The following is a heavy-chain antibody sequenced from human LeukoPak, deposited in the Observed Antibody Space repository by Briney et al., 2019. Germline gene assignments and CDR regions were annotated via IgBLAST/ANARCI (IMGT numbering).Heavy chain of an antibody. CDR2: MNPNSGNT. Sequence: ASVKVYCKASGYTFTSYDINWVRQATGQGLEWMGWMNPNSGNTGYAQKFQGRVTMTRNTSISTAYMELSSLRSEDTAVYYCAREGYCSGGSCYFSYYYYGMDVWGQGTTVTVSS. J-gene: IGHJ6*02. CDR1: GYTFTSYD. V-gene: IGHV1-8*01. D-gene: IGHD2-15*01. CDR3: AREGYCSGGSCYFSYYYYGMDV.